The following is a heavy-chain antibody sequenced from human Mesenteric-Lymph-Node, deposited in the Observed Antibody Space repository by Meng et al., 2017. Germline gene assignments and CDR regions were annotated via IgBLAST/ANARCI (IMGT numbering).Heavy chain of an antibody. CDR2: ISSSGSTI. J-gene: IGHJ3*02. Sequence: GESLKISCAASGFTFSSYEMNWVRQAPGKGLEWVSYISSSGSTIYYADSVKGRFTISRDNAKNSLYLQMNSLRAEDTAVYYCARGGYGDYGGDAFDIWGQGTMVTVSS. V-gene: IGHV3-48*03. D-gene: IGHD4-17*01. CDR1: GFTFSSYE. CDR3: ARGGYGDYGGDAFDI.